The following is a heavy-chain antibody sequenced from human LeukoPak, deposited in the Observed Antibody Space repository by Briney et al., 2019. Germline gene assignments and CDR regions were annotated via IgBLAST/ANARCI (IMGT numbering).Heavy chain of an antibody. CDR3: ARDSGTTGEVKFDP. V-gene: IGHV4-59*01. D-gene: IGHD1-7*01. Sequence: SETLSLTCTVSGGSISSYYWSWIRQPPGKGLEWIGYIYYSGSTNYNPSLKSRVTISVDTSKNQFSLKLTSVTAADTAVYYCARDSGTTGEVKFDPWGQGTLVTVSS. CDR1: GGSISSYY. J-gene: IGHJ5*02. CDR2: IYYSGST.